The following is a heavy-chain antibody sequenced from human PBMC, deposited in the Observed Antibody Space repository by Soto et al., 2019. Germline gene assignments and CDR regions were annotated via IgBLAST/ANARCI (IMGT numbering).Heavy chain of an antibody. D-gene: IGHD3-10*01. CDR2: VTYDGIDR. J-gene: IGHJ4*02. CDR1: GFTLSGHG. Sequence: QVQLVASGGGVVQPGRSLSLSCAASGFTLSGHGLHWVRQAPGKGLEWVAVVTYDGIDRHYPDSVKGRFTITRDTSKNTFYLQMNSLRIEDTAMYFCAREKNSGYYRTVDYWGQGTLVTVSS. V-gene: IGHV3-30*03. CDR3: AREKNSGYYRTVDY.